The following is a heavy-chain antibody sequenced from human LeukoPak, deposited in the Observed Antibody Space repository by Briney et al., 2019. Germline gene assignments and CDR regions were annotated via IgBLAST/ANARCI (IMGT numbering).Heavy chain of an antibody. CDR2: ISGSGGST. V-gene: IGHV3-23*01. J-gene: IGHJ3*02. CDR3: ASRITMIVVVITSAFDI. CDR1: GFTFSSYA. D-gene: IGHD3-22*01. Sequence: GGSLRLSCAASGFTFSSYAMSWVRQAPGKGLEWVSAISGSGGSTYYADSVKGRFTISRDNSKNTLYLQMNSLRAEDTAVYYCASRITMIVVVITSAFDIWGQGTMVTVSS.